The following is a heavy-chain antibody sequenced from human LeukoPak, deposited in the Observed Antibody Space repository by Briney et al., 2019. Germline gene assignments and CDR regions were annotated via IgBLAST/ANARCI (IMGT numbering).Heavy chain of an antibody. D-gene: IGHD1-1*01. CDR2: IYYTGST. CDR3: ARTTSRDVFDI. Sequence: SETLALTCTVSGGSVSSNTDYGSWVRQPPGKGLEWIAYIYYTGSTTYNPYLKSRVTISVDTSKNHFSLRLTSVTAADTAVYYCARTTSRDVFDIWGQGTTVTVFS. V-gene: IGHV4-61*03. J-gene: IGHJ3*02. CDR1: GGSVSSNTDY.